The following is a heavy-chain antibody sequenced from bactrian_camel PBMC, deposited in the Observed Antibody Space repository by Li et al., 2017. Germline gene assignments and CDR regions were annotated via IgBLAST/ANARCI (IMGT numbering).Heavy chain of an antibody. J-gene: IGHJ4*01. Sequence: VQLVESGGGSVQTGGSLRLSCAVSRHTASRACMGWFRQAPGKGREAVAGIYSGSPTKTQYTDSVKGRFTISQDSANNTLYLQLNSLKPEDTAMYYCATYSPSFAGTPGRYECASGIKAGRKKDWGQGTQVTVS. D-gene: IGHD3*01. CDR3: ATYSPSFAGTPGRYECASGIKAGRKKD. CDR1: RHTASRAC. CDR2: IYSGSPTKT. V-gene: IGHV3-2*01.